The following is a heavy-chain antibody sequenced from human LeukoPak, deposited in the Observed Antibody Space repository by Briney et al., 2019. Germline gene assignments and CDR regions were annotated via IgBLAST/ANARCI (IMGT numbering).Heavy chain of an antibody. J-gene: IGHJ4*02. CDR3: ARGGSGIAAAAFDY. Sequence: SETLSLTCAVYAGSFSGYYWSWIRQPPGKGLEWIGEINHSGSTNYNPSLKSRVTISVDTSKNQFSLKLSSVTAADTAVYYCARGGSGIAAAAFDYWGQGTLVTVSS. V-gene: IGHV4-34*01. CDR2: INHSGST. CDR1: AGSFSGYY. D-gene: IGHD6-13*01.